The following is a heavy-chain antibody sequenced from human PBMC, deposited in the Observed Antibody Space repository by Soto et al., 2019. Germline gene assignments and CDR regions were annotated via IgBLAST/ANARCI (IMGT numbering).Heavy chain of an antibody. Sequence: QVQLVESGGGVVQPGRSLRLSCAASGFTFSSYAMHWVRQAPGKGLEWVAVISYDGSNKYYADSVKGRFTISRDNSKNTLYLQMNSLRAEDTAVYYCARDTHSSGWPDAFDIWGQGTMVTVSS. V-gene: IGHV3-30-3*01. CDR2: ISYDGSNK. J-gene: IGHJ3*02. D-gene: IGHD6-19*01. CDR1: GFTFSSYA. CDR3: ARDTHSSGWPDAFDI.